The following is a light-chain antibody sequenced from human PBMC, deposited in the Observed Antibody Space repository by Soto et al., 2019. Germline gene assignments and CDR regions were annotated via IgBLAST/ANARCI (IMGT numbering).Light chain of an antibody. CDR3: SSYTSGSTWV. CDR2: EVS. Sequence: QSVLTQPASVSGSPGQSITNSCTGTSSDVGGYNYVSWYQQHPGKAPKLMIYEVSNRPSGVSNRFSGSKSGNTASLTISGLQAEDEADYYCSSYTSGSTWVFGGGTQLTVL. CDR1: SSDVGGYNY. V-gene: IGLV2-14*01. J-gene: IGLJ3*02.